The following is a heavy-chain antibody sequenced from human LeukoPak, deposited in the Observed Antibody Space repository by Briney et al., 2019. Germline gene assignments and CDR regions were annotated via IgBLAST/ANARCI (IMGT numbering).Heavy chain of an antibody. CDR3: VRVPDVTARPCDT. CDR2: SSHTGDIT. Sequence: SETLSLTCAVYGGSFSGYYWTWIRQTPGRGYEWIGESSHTGDITGYNPSLKGRATTSVDSSKKQFTLKVTSVTAADTGIYYCVRVPDVTARPCDTWGPGTVVTVSS. D-gene: IGHD1-1*01. CDR1: GGSFSGYY. V-gene: IGHV4-34*01. J-gene: IGHJ5*02.